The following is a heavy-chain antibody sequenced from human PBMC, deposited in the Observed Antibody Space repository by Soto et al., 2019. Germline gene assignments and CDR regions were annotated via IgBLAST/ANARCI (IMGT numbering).Heavy chain of an antibody. CDR1: GGSFSGYY. CDR3: ARGVYCSGGSCYSGYYYYMDV. J-gene: IGHJ6*03. V-gene: IGHV4-34*01. CDR2: INHSGST. Sequence: SETLSLTCAVYGGSFSGYYWSWIRQPPGKGLEWIGEINHSGSTNYNPSLKSRVTISVDTSKNQFSLKLSSVTAADTAVYYCARGVYCSGGSCYSGYYYYMDVWGKGTTVTVSS. D-gene: IGHD2-15*01.